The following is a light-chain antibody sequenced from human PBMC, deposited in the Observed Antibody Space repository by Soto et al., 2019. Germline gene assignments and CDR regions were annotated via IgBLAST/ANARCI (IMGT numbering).Light chain of an antibody. CDR3: NSYATGNTRV. V-gene: IGLV2-14*01. J-gene: IGLJ1*01. CDR1: SSGIGDYDY. CDR2: EVS. Sequence: QSALTQPACVSGSPGQSITISCTGSSSGIGDYDYVSWYQQHPGKAPKVLISEVSNRPSGVSNRFSGSKSGNTASLTISGLQAEDEADYYCNSYATGNTRVFGTGTKVTVL.